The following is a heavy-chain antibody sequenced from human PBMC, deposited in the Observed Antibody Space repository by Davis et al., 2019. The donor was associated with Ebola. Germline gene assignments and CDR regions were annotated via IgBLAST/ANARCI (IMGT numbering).Heavy chain of an antibody. J-gene: IGHJ4*02. V-gene: IGHV1-18*04. D-gene: IGHD1-1*01. CDR1: GYTFTSYG. CDR3: ARAQFPTTSDH. CDR2: ISAYNGNT. Sequence: ASVQVSCKASGYTFTSYGIRWVRQAPGQGLEWTGWISAYNGNTNYAQKLQGRVTMTTDTSTSTAYMELRSLRSDDTAVYYCARAQFPTTSDHWGQGTLVTVSS.